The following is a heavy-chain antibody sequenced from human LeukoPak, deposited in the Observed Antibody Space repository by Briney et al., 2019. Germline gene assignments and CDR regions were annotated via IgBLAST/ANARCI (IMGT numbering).Heavy chain of an antibody. V-gene: IGHV3-23*01. J-gene: IGHJ4*02. D-gene: IGHD3-9*01. Sequence: GGSLRLSCATSGFTFSSYAMSWVRQAPGKGLEWVSGMGARGGSTYYADSVKGRFTISRDNSKNTPYLQMNSLRTEDTAVYYCAKAEGYDILTGLDYWGQGTLVTLSA. CDR3: AKAEGYDILTGLDY. CDR2: MGARGGST. CDR1: GFTFSSYA.